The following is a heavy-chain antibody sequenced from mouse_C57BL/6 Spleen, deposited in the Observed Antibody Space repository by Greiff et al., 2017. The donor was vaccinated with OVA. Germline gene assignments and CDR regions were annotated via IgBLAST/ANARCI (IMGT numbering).Heavy chain of an antibody. CDR3: ARWGMVTTRAMDY. J-gene: IGHJ4*01. Sequence: QVQLQQPGAELVMPGASVKLSCKASGYTFTSYWMHWVKQRPGQGLEWIGEIDPSDSYTNYNQKFKGKSTLTVDKSSSTAYMQLSSLTSEDSAVYYGARWGMVTTRAMDYWGQGTSVTVSS. CDR2: IDPSDSYT. V-gene: IGHV1-69*01. CDR1: GYTFTSYW. D-gene: IGHD2-2*01.